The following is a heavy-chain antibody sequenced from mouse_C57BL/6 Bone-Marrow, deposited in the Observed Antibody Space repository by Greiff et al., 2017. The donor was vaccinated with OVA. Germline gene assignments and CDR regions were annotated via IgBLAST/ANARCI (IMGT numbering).Heavy chain of an antibody. V-gene: IGHV1-26*01. CDR3: ARLWLRGFDY. D-gene: IGHD2-2*01. J-gene: IGHJ2*01. CDR2: INPNNGGT. Sequence: VQLQQSGPELVKPGASVKISCKASGYTFTDYYMNWVKQSHGKSLEWIGDINPNNGGTSYNQKFKGKATLTVDKSSSTAYMELRSLTSEDSAVYYCARLWLRGFDYWGQGTTLTVSS. CDR1: GYTFTDYY.